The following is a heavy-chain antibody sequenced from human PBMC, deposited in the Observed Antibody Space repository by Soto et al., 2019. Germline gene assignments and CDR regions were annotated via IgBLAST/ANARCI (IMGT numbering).Heavy chain of an antibody. V-gene: IGHV4-31*03. Sequence: SETLSLTCTVSGGSISSGGYYWSWIRQHPGKGLEWIGHIYYSGSTYYNPSLKSRVTISVDTSKNQFSLKLSSVTAADTAVYYCAREASIAAASRGVLYYFDFWYQATL. CDR1: GGSISSGGYY. CDR2: IYYSGST. J-gene: IGHJ4*02. CDR3: AREASIAAASRGVLYYFDF. D-gene: IGHD6-13*01.